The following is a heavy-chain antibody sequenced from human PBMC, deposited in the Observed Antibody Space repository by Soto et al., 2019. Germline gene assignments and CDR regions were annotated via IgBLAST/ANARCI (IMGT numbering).Heavy chain of an antibody. D-gene: IGHD6-19*01. CDR2: ISAYNGNT. CDR3: ARDHGSGWYSWFDT. J-gene: IGHJ5*02. V-gene: IGHV1-18*01. CDR1: GSTFTSYG. Sequence: GASLKVDCKSSGSTFTSYGIICVRHAPGQGLEWMGWISAYNGNTNYAQKLQGRVTMTTDTSTSTAYMELRSLRSDDTAVYYCARDHGSGWYSWFDTWGQGTLVTVSS.